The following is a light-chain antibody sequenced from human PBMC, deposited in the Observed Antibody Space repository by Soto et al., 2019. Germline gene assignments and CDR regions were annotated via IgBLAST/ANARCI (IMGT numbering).Light chain of an antibody. CDR1: SSDVGGYNY. J-gene: IGLJ1*01. Sequence: QSALTQPASVSGSPGQSITISCTGTSSDVGGYNYVSWYQLHPGKAPKLIIYEVSHRPSGASNHFSGYKSGNTASLTISGLQAEDEADYYCSSYTSTSTPFVFGTGTNATVL. CDR2: EVS. V-gene: IGLV2-14*01. CDR3: SSYTSTSTPFV.